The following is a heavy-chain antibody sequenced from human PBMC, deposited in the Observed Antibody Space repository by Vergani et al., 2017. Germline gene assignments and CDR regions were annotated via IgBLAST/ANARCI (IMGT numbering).Heavy chain of an antibody. J-gene: IGHJ6*02. CDR2: IYYNGST. V-gene: IGHV4-59*01. CDR3: ARSGTRDSSWYYYYYGMDV. CDR1: GGSISSYY. Sequence: QVQLQESCPGLVKPSETLSLTCTVSGGSISSYYWSWIRQPPGKGLEWSGYIYYNGSTNYNPSLKSRVTISVDTSKNQFSLKLSSVTAADTAVYYCARSGTRDSSWYYYYYGMDVWGQGTTVTVSS. D-gene: IGHD6-13*01.